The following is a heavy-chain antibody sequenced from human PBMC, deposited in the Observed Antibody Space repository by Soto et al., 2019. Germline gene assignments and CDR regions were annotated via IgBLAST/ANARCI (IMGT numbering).Heavy chain of an antibody. J-gene: IGHJ5*02. CDR1: GDSVSSYSAA. CDR3: GRDRYSSSGWFDP. CDR2: TYYRSRFFS. V-gene: IGHV6-1*01. Sequence: SQTLSLTCAISGDSVSSYSAAWNWIRQSPSGGLEWLGRTYYRSRFFSDYAESVKSRIIINPDTSKNQFSLQLKSVTPEDTAVYYWGRDRYSSSGWFDPWGQGNPVTVYS. D-gene: IGHD3-10*01.